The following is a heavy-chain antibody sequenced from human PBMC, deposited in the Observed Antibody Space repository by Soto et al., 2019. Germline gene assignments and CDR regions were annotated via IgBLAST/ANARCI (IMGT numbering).Heavy chain of an antibody. CDR3: AKDGNRYCSGGRCYVDY. V-gene: IGHV3-23*01. J-gene: IGHJ4*02. CDR1: GFTFSSYA. D-gene: IGHD2-15*01. Sequence: GGSLRLSCAASGFTFSSYAMSWVRQAPGKGLEWVSAISGSGGSTYYADSVKGRFTISRDNSKNTLYLQMNSLRAEDTAVYYCAKDGNRYCSGGRCYVDYWGQGTLVTVSS. CDR2: ISGSGGST.